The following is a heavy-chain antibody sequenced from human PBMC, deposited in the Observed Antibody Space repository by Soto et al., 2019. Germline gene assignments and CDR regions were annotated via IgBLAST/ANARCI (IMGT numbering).Heavy chain of an antibody. CDR2: IIPIFGTA. CDR1: GGTFSSYA. J-gene: IGHJ6*02. CDR3: ARGAPSSSWPYYYYYGMDV. D-gene: IGHD6-13*01. V-gene: IGHV1-69*13. Sequence: SVKVSCKASGGTFSSYAISWVRQAPGQGLEWMGGIIPIFGTANYAQKFQGRVTITADESTSTAYMGLSSLRSEDTAVYYCARGAPSSSWPYYYYYGMDVWGQGTTVTVSS.